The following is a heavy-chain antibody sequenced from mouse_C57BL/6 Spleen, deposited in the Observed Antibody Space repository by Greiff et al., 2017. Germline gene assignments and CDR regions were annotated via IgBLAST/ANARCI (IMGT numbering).Heavy chain of an antibody. CDR3: AREGIYYGNYVGFDY. CDR2: ISSGSGTI. CDR1: GFTFSDYG. Sequence: EVQLVESRGGLVKPGGSLKLSCAASGFTFSDYGMHWVRQAPEKGLEWVAYISSGSGTIYCADTVKGRFPISSDNAKNTLFLQMTRLRSEDTAMYYCAREGIYYGNYVGFDYWGQGTTLTVSS. V-gene: IGHV5-17*01. D-gene: IGHD2-1*01. J-gene: IGHJ2*01.